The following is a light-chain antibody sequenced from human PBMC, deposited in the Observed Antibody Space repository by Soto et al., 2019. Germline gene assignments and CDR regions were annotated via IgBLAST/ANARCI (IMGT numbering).Light chain of an antibody. CDR3: NSYAGSKNFGV. J-gene: IGLJ3*02. V-gene: IGLV2-8*01. Sequence: QSALTQPPSASGSPGQSVTISCTGTSSDVGGYNYVSWYQQHPGKAPKLIIYEVTKRPSGVPDRFSGSKSGNTASLTVSGLQAEDEADYYCNSYAGSKNFGVFGGGTKLTVL. CDR1: SSDVGGYNY. CDR2: EVT.